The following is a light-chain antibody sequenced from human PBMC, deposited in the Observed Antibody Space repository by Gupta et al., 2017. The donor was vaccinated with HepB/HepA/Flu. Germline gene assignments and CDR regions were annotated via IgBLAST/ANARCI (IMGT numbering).Light chain of an antibody. CDR1: QSVRTH. Sequence: ELVLTQSPATLSLSPGDRATLSCRASQSVRTHLAWYQQKPGQAPRLLIYGASNRATDIPARFSGSGSGTDFTLTISSLEPEDFAVYYCQQRNNSMYTFGQGTKLEIK. J-gene: IGKJ2*01. CDR3: QQRNNSMYT. CDR2: GAS. V-gene: IGKV3-11*01.